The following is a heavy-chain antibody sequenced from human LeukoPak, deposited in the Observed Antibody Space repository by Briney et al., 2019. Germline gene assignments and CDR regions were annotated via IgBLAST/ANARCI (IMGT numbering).Heavy chain of an antibody. Sequence: GRSLRLSCAASGFTFGDYCMHWVRQPPGKGLEWVSAINWNSDTIHYADSVRGRFTISRDNAKNSLYLQMNSLRDEDTAFYYCTKDISSGRPAPYGMDVWGHGTMVTVSS. CDR1: GFTFGDYC. CDR2: INWNSDTI. D-gene: IGHD3-10*01. CDR3: TKDISSGRPAPYGMDV. V-gene: IGHV3-9*01. J-gene: IGHJ6*02.